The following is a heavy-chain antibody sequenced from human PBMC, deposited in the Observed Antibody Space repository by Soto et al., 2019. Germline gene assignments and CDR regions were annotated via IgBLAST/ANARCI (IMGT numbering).Heavy chain of an antibody. CDR3: AREGPFPGTTVTPGVGNWFDP. V-gene: IGHV4-59*12. D-gene: IGHD4-4*01. Sequence: SETLSLSCTVSGGSISSYYWSWIRQPPGKGLEWIGYIYYSGSTNYNPSLKSRVTISVDTSKNQFSLKLSSVTAADTAVYYCAREGPFPGTTVTPGVGNWFDPWGQGTLVTVSS. CDR2: IYYSGST. CDR1: GGSISSYY. J-gene: IGHJ5*02.